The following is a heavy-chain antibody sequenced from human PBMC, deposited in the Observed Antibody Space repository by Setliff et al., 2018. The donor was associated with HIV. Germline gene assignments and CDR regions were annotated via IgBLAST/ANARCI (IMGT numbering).Heavy chain of an antibody. CDR1: GFTFSSHW. Sequence: PGGSLRLSCAASGFTFSSHWMSWVRQAPGKGLEWVANIKQDESEEWYADSVKGRFTISRDNAKNSVCLQMNSLRAEDTAVYYCARREYNYVPRAFDLWGQGTMVTVSS. V-gene: IGHV3-7*01. CDR3: ARREYNYVPRAFDL. D-gene: IGHD5-18*01. CDR2: IKQDESEE. J-gene: IGHJ3*01.